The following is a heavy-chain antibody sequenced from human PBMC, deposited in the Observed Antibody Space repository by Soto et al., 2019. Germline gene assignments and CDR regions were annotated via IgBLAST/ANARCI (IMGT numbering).Heavy chain of an antibody. CDR1: GFTFSSYA. D-gene: IGHD1-1*01. J-gene: IGHJ6*02. CDR2: ISGSGGST. V-gene: IGHV3-23*01. Sequence: EVQLLESGGGLVQPGGSLRLSCAASGFTFSSYAMSWVRQAPGKGLEWVSAISGSGGSTYYADSVKGRFTISRDNPKNTLYLQMNSLRAEDTAVYYCANWNDPYYYYGMDVWGQGTTVTVSS. CDR3: ANWNDPYYYYGMDV.